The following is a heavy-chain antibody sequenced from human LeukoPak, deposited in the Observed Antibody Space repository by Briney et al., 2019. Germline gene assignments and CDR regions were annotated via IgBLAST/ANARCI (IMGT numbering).Heavy chain of an antibody. CDR1: GGSISRSSYY. CDR2: INHSGST. J-gene: IGHJ6*02. V-gene: IGHV4-39*01. D-gene: IGHD2/OR15-2a*01. Sequence: SETLSLTCTVSGGSISRSSYYWSWIRQPPGKGLEWIGEINHSGSTNYNPSLKSRVTISVDTSKNQFSLKLSSVTAADTAVYYCATDGNTHYYYYGMDVWGQGTTVTVSS. CDR3: ATDGNTHYYYYGMDV.